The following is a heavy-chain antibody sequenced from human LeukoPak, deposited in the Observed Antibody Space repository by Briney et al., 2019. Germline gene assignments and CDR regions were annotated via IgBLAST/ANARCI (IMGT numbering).Heavy chain of an antibody. J-gene: IGHJ4*02. CDR3: VRGRADSSAYYWGPFDL. Sequence: GGSLRPSCEASGLSFRDYAMHWVREAPGRGLEWVAVISQGGSNQNYADSVQARVTISRDNSKNTLFLQMFTLNTEDTAVYFCVRGRADSSAYYWGPFDLWGQGALVTVSA. V-gene: IGHV3-30*04. CDR2: ISQGGSNQ. D-gene: IGHD3-22*01. CDR1: GLSFRDYA.